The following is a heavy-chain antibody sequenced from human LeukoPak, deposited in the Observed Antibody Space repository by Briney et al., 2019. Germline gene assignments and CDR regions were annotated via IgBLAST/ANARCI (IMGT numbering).Heavy chain of an antibody. V-gene: IGHV4-61*01. D-gene: IGHD3-10*01. CDR2: IYYSGST. CDR3: ARARITMVRGGFYGMDV. Sequence: PSETLSLTCTVSGGSVSSGSYYWSWIRQPPGKGLEWIGYIYYSGSTSYNPSLKSRVTISVDTSKNQFSLKLSSVTAADTAVYYCARARITMVRGGFYGMDVWGKGTTVTVSS. CDR1: GGSVSSGSYY. J-gene: IGHJ6*04.